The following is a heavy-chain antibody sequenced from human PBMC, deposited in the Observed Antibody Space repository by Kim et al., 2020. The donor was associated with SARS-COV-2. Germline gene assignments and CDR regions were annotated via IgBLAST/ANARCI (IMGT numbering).Heavy chain of an antibody. D-gene: IGHD6-19*01. CDR1: GGSFSGYY. J-gene: IGHJ4*02. V-gene: IGHV4-34*01. CDR3: ARRSSMGYSSGWYGY. Sequence: SETLSLTCAAYGGSFSGYYWSWIRQPPGKGLEWIGEINHSGSTNYNPSLKSRVTISVDTSKNQFSLKLSSVTAADTAVYYCARRSSMGYSSGWYGYWGKG. CDR2: INHSGST.